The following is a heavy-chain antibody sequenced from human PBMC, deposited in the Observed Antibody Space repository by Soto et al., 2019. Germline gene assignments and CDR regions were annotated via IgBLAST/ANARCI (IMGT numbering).Heavy chain of an antibody. J-gene: IGHJ3*02. CDR2: INHSGST. Sequence: SETLSLTCAVYGGSFSGYCWSWIRQPPGKGLEWIGEINHSGSTNYNPSLKSRVTISVDTSKNQFSLKLSSVTAADTAVYYCARVPPKYSSQWGAFDIWGQGTMVTVSS. CDR3: ARVPPKYSSQWGAFDI. D-gene: IGHD6-6*01. V-gene: IGHV4-34*01. CDR1: GGSFSGYC.